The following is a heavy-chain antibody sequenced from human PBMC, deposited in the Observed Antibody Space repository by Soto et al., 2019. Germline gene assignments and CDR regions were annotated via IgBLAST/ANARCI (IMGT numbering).Heavy chain of an antibody. CDR2: MNPNTGNS. CDR1: GYTFTSYD. CDR3: ARRAETNGWNGFGADKYYFDF. J-gene: IGHJ4*02. D-gene: IGHD1-1*01. Sequence: ASVKVSCKASGYTFTSYDIYWVRQSTGQGLEWMGWMNPNTGNSGYAQKFQGRVTMTSDSSINTVHMELSSLRFEDTAVYYCARRAETNGWNGFGADKYYFDFWGQGTLVTVSS. V-gene: IGHV1-8*01.